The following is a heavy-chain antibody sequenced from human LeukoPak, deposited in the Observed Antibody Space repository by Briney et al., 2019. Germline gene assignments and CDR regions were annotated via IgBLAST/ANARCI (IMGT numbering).Heavy chain of an antibody. CDR3: AMTDYYDSSGYYSTHRFFDI. D-gene: IGHD3-22*01. CDR1: GGSFSGYY. CDR2: INHSGST. J-gene: IGHJ3*02. V-gene: IGHV4-34*01. Sequence: SETLSLTCDVYGGSFSGYYWSWIRQPPGKGLEWIGEINHSGSTSYNPSLKSRVTISVDTSKNQFSLKLSSVTAADTAVYYCAMTDYYDSSGYYSTHRFFDIWGQGTMVTVSS.